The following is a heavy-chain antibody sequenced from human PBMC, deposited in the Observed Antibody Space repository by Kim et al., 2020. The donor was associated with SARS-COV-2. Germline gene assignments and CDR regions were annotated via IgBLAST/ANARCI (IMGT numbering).Heavy chain of an antibody. Sequence: SETLSLTCTVSGCSISSYYWSWIRQPPGKGLEWIGYIYYSGSTNYNPSLKSRVTISVDTSKNQFSLKLSSVTAADTAVYYCARASSWYGLPDAFDIWGQGTMVTVSS. CDR1: GCSISSYY. CDR3: ARASSWYGLPDAFDI. V-gene: IGHV4-59*01. CDR2: IYYSGST. J-gene: IGHJ3*02. D-gene: IGHD6-13*01.